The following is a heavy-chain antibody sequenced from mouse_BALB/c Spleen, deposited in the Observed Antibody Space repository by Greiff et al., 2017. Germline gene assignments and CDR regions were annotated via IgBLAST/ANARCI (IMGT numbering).Heavy chain of an antibody. CDR3: ARGGIYYDYGGFAY. Sequence: VQLQQSGPELVKPGASVKMSCKASGYTFTSYVMHWVKQKPGQGLEWIGYINPYNDGTKYNEKFKGKATLTSDKSSSTAYMELSSLTSEDSAVYYCARGGIYYDYGGFAYWGQGTLVTVSA. V-gene: IGHV1-14*01. CDR2: INPYNDGT. J-gene: IGHJ3*01. D-gene: IGHD2-4*01. CDR1: GYTFTSYV.